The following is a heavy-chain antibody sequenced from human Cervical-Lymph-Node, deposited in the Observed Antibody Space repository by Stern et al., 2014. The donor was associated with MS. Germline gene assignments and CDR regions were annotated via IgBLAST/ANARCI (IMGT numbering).Heavy chain of an antibody. V-gene: IGHV1-46*01. J-gene: IGHJ4*02. CDR1: GYNFTNYF. CDR3: ARTSYGANFLQLDF. D-gene: IGHD4/OR15-4a*01. CDR2: INPSDGGR. Sequence: VQLVQSGAEVTKPGASVKVSCKTSGYNFTNYFIHWVRQAPGEGLEWMGIINPSDGGRRYAQKYQGRITLTRDGSTTTVYMEISSLTSSDTAVYYCARTSYGANFLQLDFWGQGTLVTVS.